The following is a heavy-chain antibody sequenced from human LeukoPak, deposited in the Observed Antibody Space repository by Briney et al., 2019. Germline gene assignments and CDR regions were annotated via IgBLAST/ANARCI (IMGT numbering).Heavy chain of an antibody. CDR3: ARSRLDDYYMDV. V-gene: IGHV1-69*13. CDR1: GGTFSSYA. D-gene: IGHD2-2*03. Sequence: ASVKVSCKASGGTFSSYAISWVRQAPGQGLEWMGGIIPIFGTANYAQKFQGRVTITADESTSTAHMELSSLRSEDTAVYYCARSRLDDYYMDVWGKGTTVTISS. J-gene: IGHJ6*03. CDR2: IIPIFGTA.